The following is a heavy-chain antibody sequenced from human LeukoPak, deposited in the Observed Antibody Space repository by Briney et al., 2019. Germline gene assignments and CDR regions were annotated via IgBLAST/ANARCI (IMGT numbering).Heavy chain of an antibody. Sequence: PGGSLRLSCAASGFTFSSYGMHWVRQAPGKGLEWVAVIWYDGSNKYYADSVKGRFTISRDNSKNTLYLQMNSLRAEDTAVYYCARDPVGARGTSFDYWGQGTLVTVSS. CDR2: IWYDGSNK. CDR1: GFTFSSYG. V-gene: IGHV3-33*08. CDR3: ARDPVGARGTSFDY. J-gene: IGHJ4*02. D-gene: IGHD1-26*01.